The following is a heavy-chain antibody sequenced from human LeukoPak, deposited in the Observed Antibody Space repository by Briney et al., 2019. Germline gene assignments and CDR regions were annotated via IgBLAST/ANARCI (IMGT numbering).Heavy chain of an antibody. CDR3: ASTVVWEAFDI. J-gene: IGHJ3*02. CDR2: ISSSSSYT. V-gene: IGHV3-11*06. CDR1: GFTFSDYY. D-gene: IGHD1-26*01. Sequence: GGSLRLSCAASGFTFSDYYMSWLRQAPGKGLEWVSYISSSSSYTNYADSVKGRFTISRDNAKNSLYLQTNSLRAEDTAVYYCASTVVWEAFDIWGQGTMVTVSS.